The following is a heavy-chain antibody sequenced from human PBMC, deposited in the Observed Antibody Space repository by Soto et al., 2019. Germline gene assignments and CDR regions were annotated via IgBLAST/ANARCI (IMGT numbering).Heavy chain of an antibody. D-gene: IGHD2-15*01. CDR1: GFTFSSYS. J-gene: IGHJ6*02. CDR2: ISSSSYI. V-gene: IGHV3-21*01. Sequence: PGGSLRLSCAASGFTFSSYSMNWVRQAPGKGLEWVSSISSSSYIYYADSVKGRFTISRGNAKNSLYLQMNSLRAEDTAVYYCARDLLGGTFSGMDVWGQGTTVTVPS. CDR3: ARDLLGGTFSGMDV.